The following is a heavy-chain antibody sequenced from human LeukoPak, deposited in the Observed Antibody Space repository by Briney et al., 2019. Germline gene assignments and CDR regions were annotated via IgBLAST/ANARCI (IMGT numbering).Heavy chain of an antibody. CDR1: GYTFTGYY. V-gene: IGHV1-2*02. Sequence: ASVKVSCKASGYTFTGYYMHWVRQAPGQGLEWMGWINPNSGGTQVAQNFQGRVTMTRDTSISTAYMDLSSLRSDDTAVYYCARVAQGPSYGFFVDYWGQGTLITVSS. D-gene: IGHD5-18*01. J-gene: IGHJ4*02. CDR3: ARVAQGPSYGFFVDY. CDR2: INPNSGGT.